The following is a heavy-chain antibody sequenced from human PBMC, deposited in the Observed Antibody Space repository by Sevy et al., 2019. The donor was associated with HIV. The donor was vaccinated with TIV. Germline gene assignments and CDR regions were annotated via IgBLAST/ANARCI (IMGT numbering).Heavy chain of an antibody. V-gene: IGHV3-23*01. D-gene: IGHD5-12*01. Sequence: GESLKISCAASGFTFSGYAMTWVRQVPGKGLEWVSTISGSGGYTYYADSVKGRFTISRDNSKNTPYLQMNSLRGEDPAVYYCAKEEYSGYDYWGQGTRVTVSS. CDR3: AKEEYSGYDY. CDR1: GFTFSGYA. CDR2: ISGSGGYT. J-gene: IGHJ4*02.